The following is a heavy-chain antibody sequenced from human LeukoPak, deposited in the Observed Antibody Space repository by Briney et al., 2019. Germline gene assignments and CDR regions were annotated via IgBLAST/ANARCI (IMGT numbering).Heavy chain of an antibody. D-gene: IGHD2-15*01. V-gene: IGHV4-59*01. J-gene: IGHJ2*01. CDR2: IYYSGST. Sequence: SSETLSLTCTVSGGSINSYYWSWIRQPPGKGLEWIGYIYYSGSTNYNPSLKSRVTISVDTSKNQFSLKLSSVTAADTAVYYCARVPPIASVWYFDLWGRGTLVTVSS. CDR3: ARVPPIASVWYFDL. CDR1: GGSINSYY.